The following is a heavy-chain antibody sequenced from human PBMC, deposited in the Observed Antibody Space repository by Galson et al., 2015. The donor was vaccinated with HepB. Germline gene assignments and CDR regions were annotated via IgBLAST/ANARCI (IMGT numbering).Heavy chain of an antibody. J-gene: IGHJ4*02. D-gene: IGHD1-14*01. Sequence: SLRLSCAASGFTFSDDWMSWVRQAPGKGLVWVGRIKSRTFGGKADYGTPVKGRFTISRDDAKHTLSLLMNSLKTEDTAVYYCTTTVRPEDFVDYWGQGSLVTVSS. CDR2: IKSRTFGGKA. V-gene: IGHV3-15*01. CDR3: TTTVRPEDFVDY. CDR1: GFTFSDDW.